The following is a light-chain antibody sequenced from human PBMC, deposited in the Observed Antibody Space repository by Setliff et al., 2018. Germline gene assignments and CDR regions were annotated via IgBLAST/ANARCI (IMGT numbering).Light chain of an antibody. CDR3: SAYAGSNNWGV. V-gene: IGLV2-8*01. CDR1: SSDVGGYNY. CDR2: EAT. Sequence: QSVLTQPPSASGSPGQSVTISCTGTSSDVGGYNYVSWYQQHPGKVPKLLIYEATKRPSGVPDRFSGSKSGNTASLTVSGLQAEDEADYYCSAYAGSNNWGVFGTGTKVT. J-gene: IGLJ1*01.